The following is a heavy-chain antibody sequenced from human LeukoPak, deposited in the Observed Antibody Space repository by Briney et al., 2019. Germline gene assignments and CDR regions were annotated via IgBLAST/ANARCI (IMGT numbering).Heavy chain of an antibody. CDR3: ARARYCAVGTCYKDY. D-gene: IGHD2-15*01. CDR2: ISSSSSYT. V-gene: IGHV3-11*05. CDR1: GFTFSDYY. Sequence: PGGSLRLSCAASGFTFSDYYMSWIRQAPGKGLEWVSYISSSSSYTNYADSVKGRFTISRDNAKNSLYLQMNSLRAEDTAVYYCARARYCAVGTCYKDYWGQGTLVTVSS. J-gene: IGHJ4*02.